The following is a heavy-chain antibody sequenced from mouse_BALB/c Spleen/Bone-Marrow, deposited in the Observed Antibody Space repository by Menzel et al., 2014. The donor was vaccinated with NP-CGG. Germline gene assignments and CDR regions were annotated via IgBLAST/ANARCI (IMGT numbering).Heavy chain of an antibody. Sequence: EVQLQESGGGLVKPGGSLKLSCAASGFTFSSYAMSWVRQTPEKRLEWVAIISSGGSYTYYPDSVKGRFTISRDNAKNTLYLQMSSLRSEDTAMYYCARHDYAYWGQGTLVTVSA. J-gene: IGHJ3*01. CDR3: ARHDYAY. V-gene: IGHV5-9-3*01. CDR2: ISSGGSYT. CDR1: GFTFSSYA. D-gene: IGHD2-4*01.